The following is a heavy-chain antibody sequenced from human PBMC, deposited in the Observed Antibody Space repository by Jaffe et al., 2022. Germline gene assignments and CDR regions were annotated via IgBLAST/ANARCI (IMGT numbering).Heavy chain of an antibody. CDR3: ARGTRGYSGYDVDY. D-gene: IGHD5-12*01. CDR1: GFTFSSYS. J-gene: IGHJ4*02. CDR2: ISSSSSYI. V-gene: IGHV3-21*01. Sequence: EVQLVESGGGLVKPGGSLRLSCAASGFTFSSYSMNWVRQAPGKGLEWVSSISSSSSYIYYADSVKGRFTISRDNAKNSLYLQMNSLRAEDTAVYYCARGTRGYSGYDVDYWGQGTLVTVSS.